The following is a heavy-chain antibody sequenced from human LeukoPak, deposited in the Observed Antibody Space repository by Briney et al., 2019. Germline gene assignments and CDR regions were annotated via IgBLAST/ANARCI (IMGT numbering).Heavy chain of an antibody. Sequence: SETLSLTCAIYGGSFRGYYWSWIRQPPGKGLEWIGEINHSGSTNYNPSLKSRVTISVDTSKNQFSLKLSSVTAADTAVYYCARGLSYYDYVWGSYRYSVGAFDIWGQGTMVTVSS. CDR3: ARGLSYYDYVWGSYRYSVGAFDI. CDR2: INHSGST. J-gene: IGHJ3*02. D-gene: IGHD3-16*02. V-gene: IGHV4-34*01. CDR1: GGSFRGYY.